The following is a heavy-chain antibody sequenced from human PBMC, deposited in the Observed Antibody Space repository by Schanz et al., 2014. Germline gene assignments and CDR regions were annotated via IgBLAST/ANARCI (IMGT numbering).Heavy chain of an antibody. D-gene: IGHD2-8*02. CDR2: ISGSGGST. V-gene: IGHV3-23*04. CDR3: AKSLESCPGGRCSRGYFDY. CDR1: GFNFSSYS. Sequence: EVKMVESGGGLVKPGGSLRLSCAASGFNFSSYSLNWVRQAPGKGLEWVSAISGSGGSTYYADSVKGRFTISRDNSKNTLYLQMSSLRAEDTAVYYCAKSLESCPGGRCSRGYFDYWGQGTLVTVSP. J-gene: IGHJ4*02.